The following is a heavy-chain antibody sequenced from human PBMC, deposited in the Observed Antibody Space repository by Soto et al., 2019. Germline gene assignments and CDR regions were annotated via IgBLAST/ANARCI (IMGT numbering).Heavy chain of an antibody. CDR2: IKEDGSET. V-gene: IGHV3-7*01. D-gene: IGHD6-19*01. CDR3: TIGWWQWLFDY. CDR1: GLTFSSTW. Sequence: GGSLRLSCIVSGLTFSSTWMTWVRQAPGKGQEWVADIKEDGSETHYVGSVKGRFTISRDNAKSSLYLQMNSLRVDDTAVYYCTIGWWQWLFDYWGQGTLVSVSS. J-gene: IGHJ4*02.